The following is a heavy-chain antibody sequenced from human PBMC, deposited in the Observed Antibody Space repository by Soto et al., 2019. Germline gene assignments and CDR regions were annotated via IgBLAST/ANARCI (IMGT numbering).Heavy chain of an antibody. CDR3: AKALSGGFTS. CDR1: GFTFSVYA. D-gene: IGHD2-8*02. J-gene: IGHJ5*02. Sequence: EVRLLESGGGLVQPGGSLRLSCAASGFTFSVYAMSWVRQAPGRGLEWVSGISGSGDSTHYADSVKGRFTVSRDNSKRMLYLQKNSLGDGDTGISYCAKALSGGFTSWGQGTLVTVSS. V-gene: IGHV3-23*01. CDR2: ISGSGDST.